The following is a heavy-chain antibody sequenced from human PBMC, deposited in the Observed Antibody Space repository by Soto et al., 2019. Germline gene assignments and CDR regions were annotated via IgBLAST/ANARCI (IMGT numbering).Heavy chain of an antibody. D-gene: IGHD1-7*01. CDR2: ISSSSGST. CDR3: TRDSAGTTQSVGFDP. V-gene: IGHV3-23*01. CDR1: GFTFSSYG. Sequence: GGSLRLSCAASGFTFSSYGMSWVRQAPGKGLEWVSAISSSSGSTYYADSVKGRFTISRDNAKNTLYLQMNSLRAADTAVYYCTRDSAGTTQSVGFDPWGQGTLVTVSS. J-gene: IGHJ5*02.